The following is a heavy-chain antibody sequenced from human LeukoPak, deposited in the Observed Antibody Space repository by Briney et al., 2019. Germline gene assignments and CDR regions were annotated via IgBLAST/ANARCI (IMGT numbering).Heavy chain of an antibody. V-gene: IGHV4-61*02. CDR2: IYTTQST. CDR3: ARGRVRWFDP. J-gene: IGHJ5*02. Sequence: SQTLSLTCTVSGASISSSSYYWSWIRQPAGKGLERIARIYTTQSTNYNPSLKSRVTISVDTSKNQFSLKLSSVTAADTAVYYCARGRVRWFDPWGQGTLVTVSS. CDR1: GASISSSSYY.